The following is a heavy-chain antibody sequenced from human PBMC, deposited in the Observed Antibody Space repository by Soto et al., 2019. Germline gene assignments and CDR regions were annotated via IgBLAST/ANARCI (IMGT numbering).Heavy chain of an antibody. CDR2: ISPHKDDT. CDR1: GYTFSSIG. D-gene: IGHD3-10*01. CDR3: VRDLDGSGSYYTNY. V-gene: IGHV1-18*01. J-gene: IGHJ4*02. Sequence: ASVKVSCKTSGYTFSSIGISWVRQAPGQGLEWMGWISPHKDDTYYAQRLQGRVTMTTDTSTSTAYMELRSLRSDDTAVYFCVRDLDGSGSYYTNYWGQGTLVTAPQ.